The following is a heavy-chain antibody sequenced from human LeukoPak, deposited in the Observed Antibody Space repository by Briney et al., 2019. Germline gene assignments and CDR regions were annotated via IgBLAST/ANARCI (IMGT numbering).Heavy chain of an antibody. D-gene: IGHD3-10*01. J-gene: IGHJ5*02. V-gene: IGHV4-59*01. Sequence: SETLSLTCTVSGGSISSYYWSWIRQPPGKGLEWIGYIYYSGSTNYNPSLKSRVTISVDTSKNQFSLKLSSVTAADTAVYYCARGPGSGSYFAWFDTWGQGALVTVSS. CDR2: IYYSGST. CDR3: ARGPGSGSYFAWFDT. CDR1: GGSISSYY.